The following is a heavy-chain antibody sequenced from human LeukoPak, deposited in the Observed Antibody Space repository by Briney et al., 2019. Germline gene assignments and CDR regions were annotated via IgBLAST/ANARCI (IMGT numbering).Heavy chain of an antibody. CDR3: ARASRRLDIVATLDY. CDR2: IGHDGSEK. V-gene: IGHV3-33*01. J-gene: IGHJ4*02. CDR1: GFTFSSYG. Sequence: PGGSLRLSCAASGFTFSSYGMHWVRQAPGKGLEWVAVIGHDGSEKYYADSAKGRFTISRDDSKNTLYLQMNSLRAEDTAVYYCARASRRLDIVATLDYWGQGTLVTVSS. D-gene: IGHD5-12*01.